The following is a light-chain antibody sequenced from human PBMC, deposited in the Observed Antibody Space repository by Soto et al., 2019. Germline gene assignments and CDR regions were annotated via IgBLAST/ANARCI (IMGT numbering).Light chain of an antibody. CDR2: DTS. CDR3: LLSYNAARV. J-gene: IGLJ2*01. Sequence: QAVVTQEPLPTVSPGGTVTLTCGSSTGAVTSNHHPYWFQQKAGQAPRTLIYDTSNKHSWTPARFSGSLLGDKAALTLSGAQPEDEAQYYCLLSYNAARVFGGGTKLTVL. V-gene: IGLV7-46*01. CDR1: TGAVTSNHH.